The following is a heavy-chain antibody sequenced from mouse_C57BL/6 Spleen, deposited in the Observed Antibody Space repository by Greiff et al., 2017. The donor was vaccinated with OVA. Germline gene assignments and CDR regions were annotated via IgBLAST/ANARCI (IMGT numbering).Heavy chain of an antibody. V-gene: IGHV1-50*01. CDR2: IDPSASYT. CDR1: GSTFPSYW. CDR3: AMSTTEGNV. J-gene: IGHJ1*03. Sequence: QVQLQQPGAELVTPGASVKLSCTASGSTFPSYWMQWVNQRPGPGLAWIGEIDPSASYTNYNQKFKGKATLTVDTSSSTAYMQRSSLTSEDAAVYFCAMSTTEGNVWGTGTTVTVSS. D-gene: IGHD1-1*01.